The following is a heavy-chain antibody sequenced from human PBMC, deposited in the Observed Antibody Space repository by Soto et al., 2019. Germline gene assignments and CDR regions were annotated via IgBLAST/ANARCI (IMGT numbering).Heavy chain of an antibody. D-gene: IGHD6-25*01. CDR2: ISAYNGNT. Sequence: ASVKVSCKASGYTFTSYGISWVRQAPGRGLEWMGWISAYNGNTNYAQKLQGRVTMTTDTSTSTAYMELRSLRSDDTAVYYCARVLLAGAPPATWFDPWGQGTLVTVSS. CDR3: ARVLLAGAPPATWFDP. V-gene: IGHV1-18*04. J-gene: IGHJ5*02. CDR1: GYTFTSYG.